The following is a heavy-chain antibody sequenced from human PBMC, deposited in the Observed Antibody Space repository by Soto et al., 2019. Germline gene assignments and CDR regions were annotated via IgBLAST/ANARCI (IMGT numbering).Heavy chain of an antibody. CDR3: AKDVVVGATTGLGDYYYYYGMDV. V-gene: IGHV3-30*18. D-gene: IGHD1-26*01. J-gene: IGHJ6*02. Sequence: PGGSLRLSCEASGFPFSSYGMHWVRQAPGKGLEWVAVISYDGSNKYYADSVKGRFTISRDNSKNTLYLQMNSLRAEDTAVYYCAKDVVVGATTGLGDYYYYYGMDVWGQGTTVTVSS. CDR2: ISYDGSNK. CDR1: GFPFSSYG.